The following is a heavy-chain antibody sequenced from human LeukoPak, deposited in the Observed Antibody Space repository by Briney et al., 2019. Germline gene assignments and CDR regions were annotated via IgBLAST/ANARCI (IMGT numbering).Heavy chain of an antibody. J-gene: IGHJ4*02. Sequence: NPGGSLRLSCAASGFTFSSYSMNWVRQAPGEGLEWVSSISSSSSYIYYADSVKGRFTISRDNAKNSLYLQMNSLRAEDTAVYYCARSDYGGDGYNLCNYYFDYWGQGTLVTVSS. CDR2: ISSSSSYI. V-gene: IGHV3-21*01. CDR3: ARSDYGGDGYNLCNYYFDY. CDR1: GFTFSSYS. D-gene: IGHD5-24*01.